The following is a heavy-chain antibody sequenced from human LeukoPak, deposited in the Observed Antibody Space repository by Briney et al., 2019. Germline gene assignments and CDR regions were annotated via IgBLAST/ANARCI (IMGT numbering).Heavy chain of an antibody. J-gene: IGHJ3*02. D-gene: IGHD4-17*01. CDR1: GGSFSGYY. CDR2: INHSGST. CDR3: ASPGEGHAFDI. V-gene: IGHV4-34*01. Sequence: SETLSLTCAVYGGSFSGYYWSWIRQPPGKGLEWIGEINHSGSTNYNPSLKSRVTISVDTSKNQFSLKLSSVTAADTAVYYCASPGEGHAFDIWGQGQWSPSLQ.